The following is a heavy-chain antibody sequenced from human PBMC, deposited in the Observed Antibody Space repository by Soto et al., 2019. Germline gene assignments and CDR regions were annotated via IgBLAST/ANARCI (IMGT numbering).Heavy chain of an antibody. D-gene: IGHD6-13*01. Sequence: PSETLSLTCTVSGGSISSSSYYWGWIRQPPGKGLEWIGSIYYSGSTYYNPSLKSRVTISVDTSKNQFSLKLSSVTAADTAVYYCARLSLVSTQMVNSYYYGMDVWGQGTTVTVSS. V-gene: IGHV4-39*01. J-gene: IGHJ6*02. CDR2: IYYSGST. CDR1: GGSISSSSYY. CDR3: ARLSLVSTQMVNSYYYGMDV.